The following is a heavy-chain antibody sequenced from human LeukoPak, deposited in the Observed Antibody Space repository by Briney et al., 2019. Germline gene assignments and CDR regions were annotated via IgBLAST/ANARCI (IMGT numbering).Heavy chain of an antibody. CDR3: ARRAGGYSHPYDY. CDR1: GFTFSSYW. V-gene: IGHV3-74*01. J-gene: IGHJ4*02. Sequence: GGSLRLSCAASGFTFSSYWMHWVRQAPGKGLVWVSRINSDGSSTSYADSVKGRFTISRDNAKNTPYLQMNSLRAEDTAVYYCARRAGGYSHPYDYWGQGTLVTVSS. CDR2: INSDGSST. D-gene: IGHD4-23*01.